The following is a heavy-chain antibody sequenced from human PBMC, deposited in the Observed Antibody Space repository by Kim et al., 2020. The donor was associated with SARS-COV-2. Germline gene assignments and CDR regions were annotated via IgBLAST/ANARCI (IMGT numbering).Heavy chain of an antibody. Sequence: NKSYADSVKGRFTISRDNSKNTLYLQMNSLRAEDTAVYYCARDTSSGLDYWGQGTLVTVSS. V-gene: IGHV3-30*07. CDR3: ARDTSSGLDY. D-gene: IGHD6-19*01. J-gene: IGHJ4*02. CDR2: NK.